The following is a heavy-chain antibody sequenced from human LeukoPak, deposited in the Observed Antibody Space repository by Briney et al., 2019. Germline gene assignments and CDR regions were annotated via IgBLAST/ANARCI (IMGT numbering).Heavy chain of an antibody. CDR2: INHSGST. J-gene: IGHJ4*02. V-gene: IGHV4-4*02. D-gene: IGHD3-10*01. CDR1: GGSISSSNW. Sequence: SETLSLTCAVSGGSISSSNWWSWVRQPPGKGLEWIGEINHSGSTNYNPSLKSRVTISVDTSKNQFSLKLSSVTAADTAVYYCARGRSYYGSGSYYNVWFDYWGQGTLVTVSS. CDR3: ARGRSYYGSGSYYNVWFDY.